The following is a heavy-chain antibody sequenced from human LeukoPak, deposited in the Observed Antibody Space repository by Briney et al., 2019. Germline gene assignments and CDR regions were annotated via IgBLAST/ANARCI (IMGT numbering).Heavy chain of an antibody. V-gene: IGHV1-24*01. Sequence: ASVKVSCKVSGYTLTELSMHWVRQAPGKGLEWMGGFDPEDGETIYAQKFQGRVTMTEDTSTDTAYMELSSLRSEDTAVYYCATDPISYESSGTYGMDVWGQGTTVTVSS. CDR1: GYTLTELS. CDR3: ATDPISYESSGTYGMDV. CDR2: FDPEDGET. D-gene: IGHD3-22*01. J-gene: IGHJ6*02.